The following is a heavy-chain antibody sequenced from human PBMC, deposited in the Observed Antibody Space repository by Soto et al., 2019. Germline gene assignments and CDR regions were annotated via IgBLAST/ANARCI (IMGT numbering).Heavy chain of an antibody. CDR3: ARSLLQGDF. J-gene: IGHJ4*02. V-gene: IGHV1-46*01. D-gene: IGHD2-21*01. CDR1: GYIFIHYY. Sequence: QVKLVQSGAEVKKPGASVEVSCKASGYIFIHYYILWVRKAPGQGLEWMAIINPNGGSTNYAQKCQGRVTVTSDTSTSTASMELNSMGSDDTVVYFCARSLLQGDFWCQGTLVTVSS. CDR2: INPNGGST.